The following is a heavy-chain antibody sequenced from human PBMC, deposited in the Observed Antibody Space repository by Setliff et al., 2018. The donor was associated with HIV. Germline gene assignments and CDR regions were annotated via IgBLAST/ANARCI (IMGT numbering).Heavy chain of an antibody. Sequence: ASVKVSCKASGYTFTDYYIHWVRQAPGQGLEWMGWINPNSGGTKYALNFQGRVTMTGDTSISTAYMELSRLRPDDTAVFFCARTHYYDSSGYLDYWGQGTLVTVSS. V-gene: IGHV1-2*02. D-gene: IGHD3-22*01. J-gene: IGHJ4*02. CDR1: GYTFTDYY. CDR3: ARTHYYDSSGYLDY. CDR2: INPNSGGT.